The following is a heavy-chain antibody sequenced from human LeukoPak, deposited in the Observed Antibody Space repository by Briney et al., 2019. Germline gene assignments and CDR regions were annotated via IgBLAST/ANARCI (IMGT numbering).Heavy chain of an antibody. CDR3: ARDGIAAAGDYYYYGMDV. V-gene: IGHV1-18*01. Sequence: ASVTVSCKASGYTFTSYGISWVRQAPGQGLAWMGWISAYNGNTNYAQKLQGRVTMTTDTSTSTAYMELRSLRSDDTAVYYCARDGIAAAGDYYYYGMDVWGQGTTVTVSS. CDR1: GYTFTSYG. J-gene: IGHJ6*02. D-gene: IGHD6-13*01. CDR2: ISAYNGNT.